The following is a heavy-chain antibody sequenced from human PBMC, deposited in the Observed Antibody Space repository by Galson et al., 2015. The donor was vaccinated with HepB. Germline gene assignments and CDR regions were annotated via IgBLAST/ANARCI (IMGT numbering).Heavy chain of an antibody. CDR1: GFNFGSYA. CDR2: ISRDGRTT. V-gene: IGHV3-64D*06. CDR3: VSLDI. J-gene: IGHJ1*01. Sequence: SLRLSCAASGFNFGSYAMQWVRQAPGKGLEYVSAISRDGRTTFYADSVKGRFTISRDNSRNTLYLQMSSLRRDDTAVYYCVSLDICGQGTLVTVSS. D-gene: IGHD2-2*03.